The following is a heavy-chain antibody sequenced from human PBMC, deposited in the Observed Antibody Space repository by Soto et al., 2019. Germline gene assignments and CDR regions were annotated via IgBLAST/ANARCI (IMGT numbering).Heavy chain of an antibody. Sequence: GGSLRLSCVGSGFTFSTYWMTWVRQAPGKGLEWVANIKQDGSEKHYVDSVKGRFAISRDNPKNSLYLQMDSLRAEDTAVYYCASQRRDGYFGDYWGQGTLVTVSS. CDR2: IKQDGSEK. V-gene: IGHV3-7*01. D-gene: IGHD5-12*01. CDR1: GFTFSTYW. J-gene: IGHJ4*02. CDR3: ASQRRDGYFGDY.